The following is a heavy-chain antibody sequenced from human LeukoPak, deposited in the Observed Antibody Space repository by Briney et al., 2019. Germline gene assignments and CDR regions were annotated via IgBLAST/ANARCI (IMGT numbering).Heavy chain of an antibody. J-gene: IGHJ4*02. V-gene: IGHV1-18*01. CDR1: GYTFTSYG. D-gene: IGHD6-13*01. Sequence: GASVKVSCKASGYTFTSYGMSWVRQAPGEGREWMGWISDYNGKTKYAQKLQGRVTMTTDTYTSTAYMELRSLRSDDTAVYYCARVAAAGKGYNYWGQGTLVTVSS. CDR2: ISDYNGKT. CDR3: ARVAAAGKGYNY.